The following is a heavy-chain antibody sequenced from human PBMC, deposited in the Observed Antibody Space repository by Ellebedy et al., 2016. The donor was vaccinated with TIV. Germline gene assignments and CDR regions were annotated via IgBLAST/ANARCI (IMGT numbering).Heavy chain of an antibody. CDR3: ARQDGYSSSWYGYYFDY. CDR1: GFTFSSYA. J-gene: IGHJ4*02. CDR2: INHSGST. D-gene: IGHD6-13*01. V-gene: IGHV4-34*01. Sequence: ESLKISCAASGFTFSSYAMSWVRQAPGKGLEWIGEINHSGSTNYNPSLKSRVTISVDTSKNQFSLKLSSVTAADTAVYCCARQDGYSSSWYGYYFDYWGQGTLVTVSS.